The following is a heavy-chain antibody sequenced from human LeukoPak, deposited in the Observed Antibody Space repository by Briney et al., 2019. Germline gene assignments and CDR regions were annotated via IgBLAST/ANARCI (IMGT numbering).Heavy chain of an antibody. CDR1: GFTFSTYA. D-gene: IGHD3-3*01. CDR2: ISGNGDST. J-gene: IGHJ4*02. V-gene: IGHV3-23*01. CDR3: AKDREVTIFGVVTSNDY. Sequence: QPGGSLRLSCAASGFTFSTYAMTWVRQAPGKGLEWVSVISGNGDSTYYADSVKGRFTISRDNSKNTLYLQMNSLRAEDTAVYYCAKDREVTIFGVVTSNDYWGQGILVTVYS.